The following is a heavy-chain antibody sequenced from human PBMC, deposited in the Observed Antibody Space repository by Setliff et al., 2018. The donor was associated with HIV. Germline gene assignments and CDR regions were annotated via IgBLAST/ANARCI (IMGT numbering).Heavy chain of an antibody. V-gene: IGHV1-46*01. J-gene: IGHJ4*02. Sequence: ASVKVSCKTSGYAYTYYYIHWVRQAPGQGLEWLGTLNPNGGSTTYAQKFQGRVTMTRDTSTSTVYMELRSLRSEDTAVYYCARVQTVIPPSFDHWGQGTLVTVSS. CDR2: LNPNGGST. CDR3: ARVQTVIPPSFDH. CDR1: GYAYTYYY. D-gene: IGHD3-16*02.